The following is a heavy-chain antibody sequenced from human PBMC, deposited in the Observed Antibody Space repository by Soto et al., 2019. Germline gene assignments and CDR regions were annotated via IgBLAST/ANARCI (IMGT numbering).Heavy chain of an antibody. D-gene: IGHD5-18*01. CDR1: GYTFTNSD. J-gene: IGHJ5*02. V-gene: IGHV1-8*02. CDR2: MNPGSGDT. CDR3: ARMESFGSXXXXDP. Sequence: DSVKVSCKASGYTFTNSDVSWVRQATGQGLEWMGWMNPGSGDTGYAQKFQGRVTMTRDISIATAYMELNSLTSEDTAIYYCARMESFGSXXXXDPWGQGTLVTVSS.